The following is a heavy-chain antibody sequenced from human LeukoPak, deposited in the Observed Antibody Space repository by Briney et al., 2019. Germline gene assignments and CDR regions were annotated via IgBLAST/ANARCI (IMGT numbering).Heavy chain of an antibody. J-gene: IGHJ4*02. V-gene: IGHV3-23*01. CDR1: GFTFSNYE. CDR3: AKDRGSGYHYFDY. CDR2: ISTSGESA. D-gene: IGHD3-22*01. Sequence: GGSLRLSCAASGFTFSNYELNWVRQAPGRGLEWVSVISTSGESAYYADSVKGRFTISRDNSKNTLYLQMNSLRAEDTAVYYCAKDRGSGYHYFDYWGQGTLVTVSS.